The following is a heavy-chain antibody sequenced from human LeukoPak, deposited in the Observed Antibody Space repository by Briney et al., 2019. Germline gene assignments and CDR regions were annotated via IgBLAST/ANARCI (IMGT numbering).Heavy chain of an antibody. CDR1: GYTFSSYG. V-gene: IGHV1-18*01. J-gene: IGHJ4*02. CDR3: ARERVWGYRNVAFDY. D-gene: IGHD5-12*01. CDR2: ISVYNGNT. Sequence: GASVKVSCKASGYTFSSYGISWVRQAPGQGFEWMGWISVYNGNTNYAQKLQGRVTMTTDTSTSTAYMELRSLRSDDTAVYYCARERVWGYRNVAFDYWGQGTLVTVSS.